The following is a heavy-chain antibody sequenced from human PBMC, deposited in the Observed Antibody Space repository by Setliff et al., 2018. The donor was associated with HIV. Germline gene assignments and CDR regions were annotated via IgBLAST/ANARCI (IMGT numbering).Heavy chain of an antibody. D-gene: IGHD3-3*01. Sequence: SETLSLTCTVSGGSVISSSYYWGWIRQPPGKGLEWIGTMYYRGTTYNNPSLTSRVTFSADASKNQFSLNLHSVTAADTAFYYCARTYYDFWSGSYSYKWFDPWGQGTLVTVSS. CDR1: GGSVISSSYY. J-gene: IGHJ5*02. CDR2: MYYRGTT. V-gene: IGHV4-39*07. CDR3: ARTYYDFWSGSYSYKWFDP.